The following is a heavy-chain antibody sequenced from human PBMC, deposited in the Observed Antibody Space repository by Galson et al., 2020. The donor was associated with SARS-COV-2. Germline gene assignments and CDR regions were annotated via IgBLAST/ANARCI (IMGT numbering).Heavy chain of an antibody. Sequence: ASVKVSCKASGYTFTGYYMHWVRQAPGQGLEWMGWINPNSGGTNYAQNFQGRVTMTRDTSISTAYMELSRLRSDDTAVYYCASARGYYGSGSYYTFDYWGQGTLVTVSS. V-gene: IGHV1-2*02. D-gene: IGHD3-10*01. CDR3: ASARGYYGSGSYYTFDY. J-gene: IGHJ4*02. CDR2: INPNSGGT. CDR1: GYTFTGYY.